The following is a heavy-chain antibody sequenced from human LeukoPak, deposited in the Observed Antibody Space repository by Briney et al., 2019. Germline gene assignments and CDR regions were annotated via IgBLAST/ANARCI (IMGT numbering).Heavy chain of an antibody. J-gene: IGHJ4*02. CDR3: ARTAYGFGSNYFDY. CDR2: IYHSGST. V-gene: IGHV4-39*07. CDR1: GGSISSSSYY. Sequence: SETLSLTCNVSGGSISSSSYYWGWIRQPPGKGLEWIGSIYHSGSTYYNPSLKSRVTISVDTSKNQFSLKLSSVTAADTAVYYCARTAYGFGSNYFDYWGQGTLVTVSS. D-gene: IGHD3-10*01.